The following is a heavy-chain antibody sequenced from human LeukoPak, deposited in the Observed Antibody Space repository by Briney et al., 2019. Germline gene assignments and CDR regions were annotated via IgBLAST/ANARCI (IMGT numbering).Heavy chain of an antibody. Sequence: SETLSLTCTVAGGSISSSSYYWGWIRQPRGKGLEWIARIYYSESTYYNPSLKSRVTISVDTSKNQFSLKLSSVTAADTAVYYCASVDHYYDSSGYSNFDYWGQGTLVTVSS. J-gene: IGHJ4*02. CDR2: IYYSEST. V-gene: IGHV4-39*01. CDR1: GGSISSSSYY. CDR3: ASVDHYYDSSGYSNFDY. D-gene: IGHD3-22*01.